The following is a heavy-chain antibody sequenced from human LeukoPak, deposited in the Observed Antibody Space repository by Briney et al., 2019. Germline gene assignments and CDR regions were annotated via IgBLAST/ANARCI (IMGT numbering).Heavy chain of an antibody. V-gene: IGHV3-23*01. CDR3: ARGRGSGWYDAFDI. CDR2: ISSSGGST. D-gene: IGHD6-19*01. Sequence: PGGSLRLSCAASGFTFSSYAMSWVRQAPGKGLEWVSAISSSGGSTYYADSVRGRFTISRDNSKNTLYVQMNSLRAEDTAVYYCARGRGSGWYDAFDIWGQGTMVTVSS. J-gene: IGHJ3*02. CDR1: GFTFSSYA.